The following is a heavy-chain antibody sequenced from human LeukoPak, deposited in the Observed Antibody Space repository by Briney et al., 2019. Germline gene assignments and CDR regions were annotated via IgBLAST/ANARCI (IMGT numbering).Heavy chain of an antibody. J-gene: IGHJ6*03. Sequence: PSETLSLTCTVSGGSISSYYWSWIRQPPGKGLEWIGHIYYSGSTNYNPSLKSRVTISVDTSKNQFSLKLSSVTAADTAVYYCARGLYYDFWSGYYSADYYYYYMDVWGKGTTVTVSS. CDR1: GGSISSYY. CDR3: ARGLYYDFWSGYYSADYYYYYMDV. D-gene: IGHD3-3*01. V-gene: IGHV4-59*01. CDR2: IYYSGST.